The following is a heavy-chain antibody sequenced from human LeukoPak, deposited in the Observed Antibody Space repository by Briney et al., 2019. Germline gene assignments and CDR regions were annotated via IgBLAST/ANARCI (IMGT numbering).Heavy chain of an antibody. CDR1: RFTFSSYA. J-gene: IGHJ5*02. D-gene: IGHD2-2*02. CDR3: AGSPVVVVPAAIPGTNWFDP. Sequence: GGSLRLSCAASRFTFSSYAMSWVRQAPGKGLEWVSAISGSGGNTYYTDSVKGRFTISRDNSKNTLYLQMNSLRAEDTAVYYCAGSPVVVVPAAIPGTNWFDPWGQGTLVTVSS. V-gene: IGHV3-23*01. CDR2: ISGSGGNT.